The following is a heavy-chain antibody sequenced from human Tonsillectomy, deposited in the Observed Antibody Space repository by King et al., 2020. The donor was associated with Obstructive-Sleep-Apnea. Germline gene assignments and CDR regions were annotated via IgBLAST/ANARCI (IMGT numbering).Heavy chain of an antibody. CDR3: ARDRVAAGGFVDY. CDR1: GYSISSGSY. CDR2: IYLTGST. Sequence: QLQESGPGLVRPSETLSLTCTVSGYSISSGSYWGWIRQPPGMGLGWVGSIYLTGSTYYKPSLKSRVTISVDTSKNEFSLKLSSVTAADTAGYFCARDRVAAGGFVDYWGQGTLVTVSS. D-gene: IGHD6-13*01. V-gene: IGHV4-38-2*02. J-gene: IGHJ4*02.